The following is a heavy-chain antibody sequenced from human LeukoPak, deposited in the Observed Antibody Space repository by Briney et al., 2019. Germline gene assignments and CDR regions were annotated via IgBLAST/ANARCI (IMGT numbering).Heavy chain of an antibody. D-gene: IGHD1/OR15-1a*01. V-gene: IGHV4-59*08. Sequence: SETLSLTCTVSAGSIRTYYWSWIRQPPGKGLEWIGYISYSGSTNYNPSLKSRVTISLDTSKNQFALKLSSVTAADTAVYYCARSIIGTRSKFDYWGQGTLVTVSS. J-gene: IGHJ4*02. CDR2: ISYSGST. CDR1: AGSIRTYY. CDR3: ARSIIGTRSKFDY.